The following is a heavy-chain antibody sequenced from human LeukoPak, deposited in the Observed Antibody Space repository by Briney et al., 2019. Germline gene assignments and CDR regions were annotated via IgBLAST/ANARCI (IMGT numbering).Heavy chain of an antibody. Sequence: WGSLRLSCAASGFTFNNYGMSWVRQAPGKGLEWVSGISGSGVTTYYADSVKGRFTISRDNSKNTLYLQMNSLRAEDTAVYYCAKGINWNDYWGQGTPVTVSS. CDR2: ISGSGVTT. CDR3: AKGINWNDY. V-gene: IGHV3-23*01. CDR1: GFTFNNYG. D-gene: IGHD1-1*01. J-gene: IGHJ4*02.